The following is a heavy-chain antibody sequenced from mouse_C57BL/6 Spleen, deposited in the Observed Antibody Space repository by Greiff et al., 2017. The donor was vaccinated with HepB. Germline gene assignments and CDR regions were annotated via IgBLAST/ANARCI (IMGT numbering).Heavy chain of an antibody. CDR1: GYTFTSYG. V-gene: IGHV1-81*01. J-gene: IGHJ1*03. D-gene: IGHD1-1*01. Sequence: VQGVESGAELARPGASVKLSCKASGYTFTSYGISWVKQRTGQGLEWIGEIYPRSGNTYYNEKFKGKATLTADKSSSTAYMELRSLTSEDSAVYFCARPYYGSSYWYFDVWGTGTTVTVSS. CDR2: IYPRSGNT. CDR3: ARPYYGSSYWYFDV.